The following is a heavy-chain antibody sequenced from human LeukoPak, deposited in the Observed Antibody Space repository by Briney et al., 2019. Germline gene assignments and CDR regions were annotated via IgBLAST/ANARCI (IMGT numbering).Heavy chain of an antibody. CDR1: GFTFSSYG. D-gene: IGHD2-21*02. J-gene: IGHJ3*02. Sequence: AGGSLRLSCAASGFTFSSYGMHWVRQAPGKGLEWVAVISYDGSNKYYADSVKGRFTISRDNSKNTLYLQMNSLRAEDTAVYYCAKGHCGGDCYYYHAFGIWGQGTMVTVSS. CDR2: ISYDGSNK. V-gene: IGHV3-30*18. CDR3: AKGHCGGDCYYYHAFGI.